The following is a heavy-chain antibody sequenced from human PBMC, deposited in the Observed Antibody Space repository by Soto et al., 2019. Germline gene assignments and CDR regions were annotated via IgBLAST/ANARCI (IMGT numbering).Heavy chain of an antibody. CDR3: SHRSITGTHLGMDV. V-gene: IGHV2-5*02. CDR2: IYWDDDK. J-gene: IGHJ6*02. D-gene: IGHD1-20*01. CDR1: GFSLSTSGVG. Sequence: QITLKESGPTLVKPTQTLTLTCTFSGFSLSTSGVGVGWILQPPGKALEWLALIYWDDDKRYSPSLKSRLTITKDTSKNQVVLTLTNMEPVDTATYYCSHRSITGTHLGMDVWGQGTTVTVSS.